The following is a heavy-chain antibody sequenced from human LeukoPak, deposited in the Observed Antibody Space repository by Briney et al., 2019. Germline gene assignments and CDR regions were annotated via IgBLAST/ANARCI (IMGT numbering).Heavy chain of an antibody. Sequence: GGSLRLSCAASGFTFSGYAMTGVRQAPGKGLEWVSSITGSGDYTYYIDSVKGRFTISRDNSKNILYLQMNSLRGEDTALYYCAKDGLYYDGSAHVYYFDYWGQGTLVAVSS. CDR3: AKDGLYYDGSAHVYYFDY. D-gene: IGHD3-22*01. J-gene: IGHJ4*02. CDR2: ITGSGDYT. V-gene: IGHV3-23*01. CDR1: GFTFSGYA.